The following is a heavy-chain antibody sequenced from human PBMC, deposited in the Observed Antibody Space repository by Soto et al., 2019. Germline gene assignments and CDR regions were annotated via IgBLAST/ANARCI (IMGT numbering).Heavy chain of an antibody. J-gene: IGHJ4*02. V-gene: IGHV3-23*01. Sequence: GGSLRLSCAASGFTFSSYAMGWVRQAPGKGLEWVSAISASGGDTYYADSVKGRFTISRDNSKNTLFLQMNSLRAEDTAVYYCAEESLNGYFDYWGQGTLVTVSS. CDR2: ISASGGDT. CDR3: AEESLNGYFDY. CDR1: GFTFSSYA. D-gene: IGHD2-8*01.